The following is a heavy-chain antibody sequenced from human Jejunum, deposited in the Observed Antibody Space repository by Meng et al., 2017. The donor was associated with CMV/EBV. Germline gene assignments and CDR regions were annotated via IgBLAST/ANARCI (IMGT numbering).Heavy chain of an antibody. CDR2: ISYDGRDN. CDR1: FTVRNYA. J-gene: IGHJ4*02. Sequence: FTVRNYAMYWGRRAPGKGLEWVAVISYDGRDNYYADSVKGRFTIFRDNSKNTLDLQMNSLRAEDTAVYFCARGRVSYTSWSSQGNWGQGALVTVSS. CDR3: ARGRVSYTSWSSQGN. V-gene: IGHV3-30*04. D-gene: IGHD2-2*02.